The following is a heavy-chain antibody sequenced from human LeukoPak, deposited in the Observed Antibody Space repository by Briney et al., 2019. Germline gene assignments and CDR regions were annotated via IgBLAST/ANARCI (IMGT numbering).Heavy chain of an antibody. CDR1: GFTFSRYE. V-gene: IGHV3-13*01. CDR3: VRVPNYGSGNYYIDY. Sequence: GGSLRLSCTASGFTFSRYEMHWVRQGRGKGLEWVSAIAVTGRTYYVPSVEGRFTITRENAKNSVYLQMNSLGAEDTAVYYCVRVPNYGSGNYYIDYWGQGTLVTVSS. CDR2: IAVTGRT. D-gene: IGHD3-10*01. J-gene: IGHJ4*02.